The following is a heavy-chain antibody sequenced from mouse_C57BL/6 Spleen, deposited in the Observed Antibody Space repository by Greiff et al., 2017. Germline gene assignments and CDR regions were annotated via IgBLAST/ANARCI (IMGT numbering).Heavy chain of an antibody. V-gene: IGHV5-16*01. CDR2: INYDGSST. J-gene: IGHJ4*01. D-gene: IGHD3-1*01. Sequence: EVKLMESEGGLVQPGSSMKLSCTASGFTFSDYYMAWVRQVPEKGLEWVANINYDGSSTYYLDSLKSRFIISGDNAKNILYLQMSSLKSEDTATYYCAREAPDYAMDYWGQGTSVTVSS. CDR3: AREAPDYAMDY. CDR1: GFTFSDYY.